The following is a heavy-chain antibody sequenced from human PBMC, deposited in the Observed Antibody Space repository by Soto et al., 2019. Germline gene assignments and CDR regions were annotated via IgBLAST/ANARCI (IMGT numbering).Heavy chain of an antibody. V-gene: IGHV4-30-4*01. D-gene: IGHD2-15*01. Sequence: SETLSLTCSVSGDSISTVDYFWAWIRQPPGQALEYIGYIYKSTTTYYNPSFESRVAISLDTSKSQLSLTVTSVTAADTAVYFCARGRYCLNGRCFPNWFDSWGQGTLVTVSS. J-gene: IGHJ5*01. CDR3: ARGRYCLNGRCFPNWFDS. CDR2: IYKSTTT. CDR1: GDSISTVDYF.